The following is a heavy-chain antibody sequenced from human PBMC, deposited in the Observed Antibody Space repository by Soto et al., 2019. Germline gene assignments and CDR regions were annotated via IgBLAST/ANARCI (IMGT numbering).Heavy chain of an antibody. CDR2: IVVGSGNT. V-gene: IGHV1-58*01. J-gene: IGHJ5*02. Sequence: QMQLVQSGPEVKKPGTSVKVSCKASGFTFTNSAVQWVRQARGQRREWIGWIVVGSGNTNYAQKFQERVTITRDMSTNTAYMELDSLRSEDTAVYYCATLLTSGWYPNWFDPWGRGTLITVSS. CDR3: ATLLTSGWYPNWFDP. CDR1: GFTFTNSA. D-gene: IGHD6-19*01.